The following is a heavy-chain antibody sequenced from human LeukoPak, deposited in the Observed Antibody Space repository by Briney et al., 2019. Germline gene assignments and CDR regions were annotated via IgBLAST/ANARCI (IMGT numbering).Heavy chain of an antibody. Sequence: SETLSLTCAVSGGSISSSNWWSWVRQPPGKGLEWIGEIYHSGSTNYNPSLKSRVTISVDKSKNQFSLKLSSVTAADTAVYYCARVSWFPGTSYYFMDVWGKGTTVTVSS. CDR3: ARVSWFPGTSYYFMDV. J-gene: IGHJ6*03. CDR2: IYHSGST. V-gene: IGHV4-4*02. D-gene: IGHD1-1*01. CDR1: GGSISSSNW.